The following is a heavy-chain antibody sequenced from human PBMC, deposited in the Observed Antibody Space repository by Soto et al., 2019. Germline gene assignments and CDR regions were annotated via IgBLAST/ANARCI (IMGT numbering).Heavy chain of an antibody. V-gene: IGHV4-59*13. CDR1: TGSFSVYS. J-gene: IGHJ3*01. D-gene: IGHD1-1*01. Sequence: PSETLSLTCTLSTGSFSVYSWSWVRQVPGKGLEWIGYTYGSGSTNYNPSLKSRVTISIDTAKNQFSLRLSSVTAADTAVYFCARGQTVRAYEFWGQGTMVTVSS. CDR3: ARGQTVRAYEF. CDR2: TYGSGST.